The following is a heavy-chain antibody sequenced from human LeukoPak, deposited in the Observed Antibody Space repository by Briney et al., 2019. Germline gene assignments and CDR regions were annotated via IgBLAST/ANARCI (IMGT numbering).Heavy chain of an antibody. CDR3: TTDLGDY. V-gene: IGHV3-15*07. D-gene: IGHD3-10*01. Sequence: PGGSLRLSCAASGFTFSNAWMNWVRQAPGKGLEWVGRIKSKTGGGTTDYAAPVKGRFTISRDDSKNTLYLQMNSLKTEDTAVYYCTTDLGDYWGQGTLVTVSS. CDR2: IKSKTGGGTT. CDR1: GFTFSNAW. J-gene: IGHJ4*02.